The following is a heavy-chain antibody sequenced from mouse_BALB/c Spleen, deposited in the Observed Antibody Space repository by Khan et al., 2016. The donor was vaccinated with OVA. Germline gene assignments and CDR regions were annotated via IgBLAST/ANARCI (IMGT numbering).Heavy chain of an antibody. V-gene: IGHV2-3*01. CDR1: GFSLSSNG. Sequence: QVQLKESGPGLVAPSQSLSITCTVSGFSLSSNGVSWVRQPPGKGLEWLGVVWGDGSTNYHSTLKSRLIISKDNSKSQVFLKLNSLQTDDTATFYCAKFTPDYYSMDYWGQGTSVTVSS. D-gene: IGHD1-1*01. CDR3: AKFTPDYYSMDY. CDR2: VWGDGST. J-gene: IGHJ4*01.